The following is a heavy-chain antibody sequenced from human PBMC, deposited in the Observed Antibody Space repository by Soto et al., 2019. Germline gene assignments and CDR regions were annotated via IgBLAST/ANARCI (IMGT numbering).Heavy chain of an antibody. D-gene: IGHD3-10*01. CDR2: IIPIFGTA. J-gene: IGHJ6*02. CDR3: ASLPWASYGSGIYYGRNYYDYGMDG. V-gene: IGHV1-69*01. CDR1: GGTFSSYA. Sequence: QVQLVQSGAEVKKPGSSVKVSCKASGGTFSSYAISWVRQAPGQGLEWMGGIIPIFGTANYAQKFQGRVTIHADESTSTAYMALSSLRAEDTDVYYWASLPWASYGSGIYYGRNYYDYGMDGWGQGTTVTVSS.